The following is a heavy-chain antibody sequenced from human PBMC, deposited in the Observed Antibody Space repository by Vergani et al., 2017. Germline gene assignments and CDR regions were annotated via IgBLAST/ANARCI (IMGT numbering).Heavy chain of an antibody. Sequence: EVQLLESGGGLVQPGGSLRLSCAASGFTFSSYAMSWVRQAPGKGLEWVSAISGSGGSTYYADSVKGRFTISRDNSKNTLYLQMNSLRAEDTAVYYCARDSALYDSPYYYYGMDVWGQGTTVTVSS. J-gene: IGHJ6*02. CDR3: ARDSALYDSPYYYYGMDV. D-gene: IGHD3-3*01. CDR1: GFTFSSYA. CDR2: ISGSGGST. V-gene: IGHV3-23*01.